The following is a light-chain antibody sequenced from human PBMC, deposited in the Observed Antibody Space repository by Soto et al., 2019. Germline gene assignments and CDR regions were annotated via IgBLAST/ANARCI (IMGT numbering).Light chain of an antibody. CDR3: QQYTNWPYT. V-gene: IGKV3-15*01. Sequence: EIVMTQSPATLSVSPGERASLSCRASQSVGSNLAWYQQTAGQAPRLLIYGASTRATGIPARFSGSGSGTEFPLTISSRQSEDFAVYSCQQYTNWPYTFGQGTKLEIK. CDR2: GAS. J-gene: IGKJ2*01. CDR1: QSVGSN.